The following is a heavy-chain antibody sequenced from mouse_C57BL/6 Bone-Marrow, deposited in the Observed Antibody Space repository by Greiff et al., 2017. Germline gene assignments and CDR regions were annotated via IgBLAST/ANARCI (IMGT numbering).Heavy chain of an antibody. V-gene: IGHV1-76*01. Sequence: VHLVESGAELVRPGASVKLSCKASGYTFTDYYINWVKQRPGQGLEWIARIYPGSGNTYYNEKFKGKATLTAEKSSSTAYMQLSSLTSEDSAVYFCARNYGNYWGQGTTLTVSS. CDR3: ARNYGNY. J-gene: IGHJ2*01. D-gene: IGHD1-1*01. CDR1: GYTFTDYY. CDR2: IYPGSGNT.